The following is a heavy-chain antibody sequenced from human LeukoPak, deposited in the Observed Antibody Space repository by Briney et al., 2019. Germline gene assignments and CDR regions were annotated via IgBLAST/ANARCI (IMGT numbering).Heavy chain of an antibody. CDR2: INPNSGDT. Sequence: ASVKVSCKASGYTFTDYYIHWMRQAPGQGLECMGWINPNSGDTNYAQKFLGRVTMTRDTSISIAYMDLSRLRSDDTAVYYCARENAGTTTNWFDPWGQGTLVTVSS. CDR1: GYTFTDYY. J-gene: IGHJ5*02. V-gene: IGHV1-2*02. D-gene: IGHD1-26*01. CDR3: ARENAGTTTNWFDP.